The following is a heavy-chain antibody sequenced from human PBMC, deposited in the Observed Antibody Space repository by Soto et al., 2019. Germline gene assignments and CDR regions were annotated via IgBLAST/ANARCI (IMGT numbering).Heavy chain of an antibody. Sequence: SETLSLTCAVSGGSISSGGYSWSWIRQPPGKGLEWIGYIYHSGSTYYNPSLKSRVTISVDRSKNQFSLKLSSVTAADTAVYYCARGGVDYYDSSGYYFSPYYFDYWGQGALVTVSS. CDR3: ARGGVDYYDSSGYYFSPYYFDY. CDR1: GGSISSGGYS. J-gene: IGHJ4*02. V-gene: IGHV4-30-2*01. CDR2: IYHSGST. D-gene: IGHD3-22*01.